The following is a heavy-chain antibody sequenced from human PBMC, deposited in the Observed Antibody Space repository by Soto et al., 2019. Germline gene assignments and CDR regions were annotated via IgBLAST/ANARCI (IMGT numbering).Heavy chain of an antibody. J-gene: IGHJ6*01. D-gene: IGHD3-3*01. CDR3: ARDFWSGPKPDYYYGMDV. CDR2: ISYDGSNK. Sequence: QVQLVESGGGVVQPGRSLRLSCAASGFTFSSYAMHWVRQAPGKGLEWVAVISYDGSNKYYADSVKGRFTISRDNSKNTLYLQMNSLRAEDTAVYYCARDFWSGPKPDYYYGMDVW. CDR1: GFTFSSYA. V-gene: IGHV3-30-3*01.